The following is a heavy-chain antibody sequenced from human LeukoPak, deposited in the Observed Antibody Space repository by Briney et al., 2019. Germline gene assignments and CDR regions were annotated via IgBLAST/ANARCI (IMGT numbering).Heavy chain of an antibody. CDR1: GFTFSSYN. D-gene: IGHD1-20*01. V-gene: IGHV3-21*01. CDR2: ISSSSTYI. J-gene: IGHJ4*02. CDR3: AREASNNWNVPANYFDC. Sequence: PGGSLRLSCAASGFTFSSYNMNWVRQALGKGLEWVSFISSSSTYIYYADSVKGRFTISRDSAKNSLYLQMNSLRAEDTAVYYCAREASNNWNVPANYFDCWGQGTLVSVSS.